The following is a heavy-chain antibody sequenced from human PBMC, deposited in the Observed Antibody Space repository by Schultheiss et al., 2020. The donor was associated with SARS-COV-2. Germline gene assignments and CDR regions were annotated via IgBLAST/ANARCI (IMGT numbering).Heavy chain of an antibody. CDR2: ISGSGGST. V-gene: IGHV3-23*01. D-gene: IGHD3-22*01. J-gene: IGHJ3*02. CDR3: ARVLITMIVVVITDDAFDI. CDR1: GFTFSSYW. Sequence: GGSLRLSCAASGFTFSSYWMSWVRQAPGKGLEWVSGISGSGGSTYYADSVKGRFTISRDNAKNSLYLQMNSLRAEDTAVYYCARVLITMIVVVITDDAFDIWGQGTMVTVSS.